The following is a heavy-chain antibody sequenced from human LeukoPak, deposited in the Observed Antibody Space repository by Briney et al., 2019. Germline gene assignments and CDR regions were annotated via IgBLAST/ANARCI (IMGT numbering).Heavy chain of an antibody. D-gene: IGHD3-10*01. CDR3: ARVGGYYYGSGRLYYYYGMDV. Sequence: SETLSLTCTVSGGSISSYYWSWIRQPAGKGLEWIGRIYTSGSTNYNPSLKSRVTMSVDTSKNQFSLKLSSVTAADTAVYYCARVGGYYYGSGRLYYYYGMDVWGQGTTVTVSS. J-gene: IGHJ6*02. V-gene: IGHV4-4*07. CDR1: GGSISSYY. CDR2: IYTSGST.